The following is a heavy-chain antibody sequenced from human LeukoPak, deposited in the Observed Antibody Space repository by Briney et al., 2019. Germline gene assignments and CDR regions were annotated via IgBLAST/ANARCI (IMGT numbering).Heavy chain of an antibody. D-gene: IGHD5-12*01. CDR2: ISYDGSNK. CDR3: AREMATTETLDY. V-gene: IGHV3-30-3*01. J-gene: IGHJ4*02. Sequence: GGSLRLSCAASGFTFSSNAMHWVRQAPGKGLEWVAVISYDGSNKYYADSVKGRFTISRDSSKNTLYLQMNSLRAEDTAVYYCAREMATTETLDYWGQGALVTVSS. CDR1: GFTFSSNA.